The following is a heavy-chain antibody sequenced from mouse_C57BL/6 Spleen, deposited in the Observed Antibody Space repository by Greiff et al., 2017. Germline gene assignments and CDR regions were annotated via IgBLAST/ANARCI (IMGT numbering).Heavy chain of an antibody. Sequence: EVNVVESGGGLVQSGRSLRLSCATSGFTYSDFYMEWVRQAPGKGLEWIAASRNNAHDYPTEYSASVKGRFIVARDTSQSILYRQMNALRAEDTAIYYWARDEGSPGWFAYWGQGTLVTVSA. V-gene: IGHV7-1*01. CDR3: ARDEGSPGWFAY. CDR1: GFTYSDFY. J-gene: IGHJ3*01. CDR2: SRNNAHDYPT.